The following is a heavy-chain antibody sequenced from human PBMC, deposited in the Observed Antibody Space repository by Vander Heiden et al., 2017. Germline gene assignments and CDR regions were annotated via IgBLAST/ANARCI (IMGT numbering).Heavy chain of an antibody. J-gene: IGHJ6*02. D-gene: IGHD3-9*01. CDR3: AKDFSYYDILTGYYLDYYYYGMDV. CDR2: ISGSGGST. CDR1: GFTFSSYA. Sequence: EVQLLESGGGLVQPGGSLRLSCAASGFTFSSYAMSWVRQAPGKGLEWVSAISGSGGSTYYADSVKGRFTISRDNSKNTLYLQMNSLRAEDTAVYYCAKDFSYYDILTGYYLDYYYYGMDVWGQGTTVTVS. V-gene: IGHV3-23*01.